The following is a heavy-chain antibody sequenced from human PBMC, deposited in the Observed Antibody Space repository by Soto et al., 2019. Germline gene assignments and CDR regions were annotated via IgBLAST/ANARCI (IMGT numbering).Heavy chain of an antibody. D-gene: IGHD3-22*01. CDR2: ISTTGRP. CDR3: ASFLSSGSHWCAFDI. CDR1: GGFISDFY. J-gene: IGHJ3*02. Sequence: QVQLQESGPGLVKPSETLSLTCTISGGFISDFYWSWIRQPPGAGLEWMGHISTTGRPTYSPALKRRGTILVDKSKNQFFLNLTSVTAADTAVYFWASFLSSGSHWCAFDIWGQGTKVTVSS. V-gene: IGHV4-4*08.